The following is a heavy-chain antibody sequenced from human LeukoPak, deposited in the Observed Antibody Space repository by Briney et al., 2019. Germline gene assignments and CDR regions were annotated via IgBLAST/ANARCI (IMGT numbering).Heavy chain of an antibody. CDR1: GFTFSNAW. CDR2: IKSKTDGGTT. V-gene: IGHV3-15*01. J-gene: IGHJ4*02. CDR3: TRIVEMATIIGY. D-gene: IGHD5-24*01. Sequence: RSEGSLRLSCAASGFTFSNAWMSWVRQAPGKGLEWVGRIKSKTDGGTTDYAAPVKGRFTISRDDSKNTLYLQMNSLKTEDTAVYYCTRIVEMATIIGYWGQGTLVTVSS.